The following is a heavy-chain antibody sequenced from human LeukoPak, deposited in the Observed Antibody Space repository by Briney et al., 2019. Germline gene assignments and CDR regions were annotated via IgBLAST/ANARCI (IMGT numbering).Heavy chain of an antibody. J-gene: IGHJ6*04. V-gene: IGHV4-34*01. CDR3: ARALVVPAATPPLDV. CDR1: GGSFSGYY. CDR2: INHSGST. D-gene: IGHD2-2*01. Sequence: SETLSLTCAVYGGSFSGYYWSWIRQPPGKGLEWIGEINHSGSTNYNPSLKGRVTISVDTSKNQFSLKLSSVTAADTAVYYCARALVVPAATPPLDVWGKGATVTVSS.